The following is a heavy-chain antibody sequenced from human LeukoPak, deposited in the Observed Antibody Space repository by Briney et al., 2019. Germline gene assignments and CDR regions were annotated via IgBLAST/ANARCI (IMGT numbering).Heavy chain of an antibody. V-gene: IGHV3-30*02. CDR1: GFTFSSYG. J-gene: IGHJ5*02. Sequence: GGSLRLSCAASGFTFSSYGMHWIRQAPGKGLEWVAFIRYDGSNKYYADSVKGRFTISRDNSKNTLYLQMNSLRAEDTAVYYCAKVLYDILTGYPTGFDPWGQGTLVTVSS. CDR2: IRYDGSNK. CDR3: AKVLYDILTGYPTGFDP. D-gene: IGHD3-9*01.